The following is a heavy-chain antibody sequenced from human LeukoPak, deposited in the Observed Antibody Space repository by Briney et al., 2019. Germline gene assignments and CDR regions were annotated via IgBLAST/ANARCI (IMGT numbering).Heavy chain of an antibody. J-gene: IGHJ3*02. CDR3: ARDWSYLPSGAAGEDDI. D-gene: IGHD6-13*01. V-gene: IGHV3-11*01. CDR2: ISSSGSTI. Sequence: PGGSLRLSCXASGXXFSDYYMSWIRQAPGKGLEWVSYISSSGSTIYYADSVKGRFTISRDNAKNSLYLQMNSLRAEDTAVYYCARDWSYLPSGAAGEDDIWGQGTMVTVSS. CDR1: GXXFSDYY.